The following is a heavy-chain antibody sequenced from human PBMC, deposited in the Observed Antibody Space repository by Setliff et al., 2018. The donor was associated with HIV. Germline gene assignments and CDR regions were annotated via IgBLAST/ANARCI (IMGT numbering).Heavy chain of an antibody. V-gene: IGHV3-30*19. CDR1: GFSFSSYA. CDR2: ISYDGTYK. J-gene: IGHJ4*02. CDR3: VRDPIEGSPDYFDY. Sequence: LRLSCAASGFSFSSYAMHWVRQAPGKGLEWVALISYDGTYKYYAESVKGRFTISRDNSRNTLFLQMNNLRPEDTATYYCVRDPIEGSPDYFDYWGQGALVTVS. D-gene: IGHD1-26*01.